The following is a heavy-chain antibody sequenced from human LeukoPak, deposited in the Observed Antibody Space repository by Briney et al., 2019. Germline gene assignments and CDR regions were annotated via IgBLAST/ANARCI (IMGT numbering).Heavy chain of an antibody. CDR1: GYSISSGYY. D-gene: IGHD3-3*01. Sequence: SETLSLTCTVSGYSISSGYYWGWIRQPPGQGLEWIGSIYHSGSTYYNPSLKSRVTISVDTSKSQFSLKLSSVTAADTAVYYCARGRFLEWLLSWGQGTLVTVSS. CDR2: IYHSGST. CDR3: ARGRFLEWLLS. V-gene: IGHV4-38-2*02. J-gene: IGHJ5*02.